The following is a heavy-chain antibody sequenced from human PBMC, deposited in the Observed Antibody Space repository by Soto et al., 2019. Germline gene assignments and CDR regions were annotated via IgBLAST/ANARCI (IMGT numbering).Heavy chain of an antibody. CDR2: ISTSGSNT. D-gene: IGHD3-9*01. J-gene: IGHJ4*02. CDR1: GFTFTSYA. CDR3: AKDRHPDGIWTFDY. Sequence: GESLRLSCTASGFTFTSYAMSWVRHPAGKGLEWVSGISTSGSNTYYADCVKGRFTIFRDNSQNILFLQMNSLRVEDTAIYYCAKDRHPDGIWTFDYWGQGTLVTVSS. V-gene: IGHV3-23*01.